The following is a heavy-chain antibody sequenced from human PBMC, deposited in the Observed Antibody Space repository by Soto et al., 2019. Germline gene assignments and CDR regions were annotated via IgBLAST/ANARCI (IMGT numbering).Heavy chain of an antibody. V-gene: IGHV3-23*01. J-gene: IGHJ4*02. CDR3: AKNQKISYDSSGYLSPFDY. CDR2: ISGSGGST. D-gene: IGHD3-22*01. Sequence: PGGSLRLSCAASGFTFSSYAMIWVRQAPGKGLEWVSAISGSGGSTYYADSVKGRFTISRDNSKNTLYLQMNSLRAEDTAVYYWAKNQKISYDSSGYLSPFDYWGQGTLVTVSS. CDR1: GFTFSSYA.